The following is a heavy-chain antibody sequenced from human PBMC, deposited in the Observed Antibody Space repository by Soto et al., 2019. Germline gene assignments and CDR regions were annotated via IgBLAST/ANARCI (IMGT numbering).Heavy chain of an antibody. CDR1: GFTFSSYA. CDR2: ISGRGASS. Sequence: PGGSLRLSCAASGFTFSSYAMSWVRRAPGKGLEWVSSISGRGASSIYADSVKGRFTISRDNSKNTLYLQMSSLRAEDTAVYYCAKDSSVWHPLNWFDPWGQGTLVTVSS. D-gene: IGHD6-19*01. CDR3: AKDSSVWHPLNWFDP. V-gene: IGHV3-23*01. J-gene: IGHJ5*02.